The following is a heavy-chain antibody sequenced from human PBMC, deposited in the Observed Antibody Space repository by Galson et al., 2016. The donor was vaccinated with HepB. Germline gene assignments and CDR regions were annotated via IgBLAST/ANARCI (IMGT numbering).Heavy chain of an antibody. V-gene: IGHV3-21*04. CDR1: GINFRSYS. CDR3: ARDPRGPQVWATYFDY. J-gene: IGHJ4*02. Sequence: SLRLSCAASGINFRSYSMNWVRQAPGKGLEWVSSISSSSNYIYYAESVKGRFTISRDNAKNSLYLQMNSLRAEEPAVYYCARDPRGPQVWATYFDYWAREPWSPSPQ. CDR2: ISSSSNYI. D-gene: IGHD5-18*01.